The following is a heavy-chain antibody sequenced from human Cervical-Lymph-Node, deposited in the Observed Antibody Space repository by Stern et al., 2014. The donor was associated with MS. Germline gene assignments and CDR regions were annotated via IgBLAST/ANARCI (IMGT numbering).Heavy chain of an antibody. D-gene: IGHD4-17*01. CDR3: AKSTVTSLSDY. V-gene: IGHV3-23*04. CDR1: GFTFSSYA. CDR2: LSGSGGST. Sequence: VQLVESGGGLVQPGGSLRRACAASGFTFSSYAMSWVRPAPGKGLEGVSALSGSGGSTYYADPVKCRFTISRDNSKNTLYLQMNSLRAEDTAVYYCAKSTVTSLSDYWGQGTLFTVSS. J-gene: IGHJ4*02.